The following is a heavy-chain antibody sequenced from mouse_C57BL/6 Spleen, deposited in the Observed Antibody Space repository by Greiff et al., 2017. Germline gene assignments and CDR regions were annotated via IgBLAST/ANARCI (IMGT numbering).Heavy chain of an antibody. CDR2: IDPENGDT. CDR1: GFNIKDDY. CDR3: TTYGSYWYFDV. V-gene: IGHV14-4*01. Sequence: VHVKQSGAELVRPGASVKLSCTASGFNIKDDYMHWVKQRPEQGLEWIGWIDPENGDTEYASKFQGKATITADTSSNTAYLQLSSLTSEDTAVYYCTTYGSYWYFDVWGTGTTVTVSS. J-gene: IGHJ1*03. D-gene: IGHD1-1*01.